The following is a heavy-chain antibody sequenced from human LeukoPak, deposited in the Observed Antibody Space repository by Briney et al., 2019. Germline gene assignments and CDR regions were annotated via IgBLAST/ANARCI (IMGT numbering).Heavy chain of an antibody. V-gene: IGHV3-11*01. J-gene: IGHJ4*02. CDR2: ISSSGSTI. CDR1: GFTFSDYY. Sequence: GGSLRLSCAASGFTFSDYYTSWIRQAPGKGLEWVSYISSSGSTIYYADSVKGGFTISRDNAKNSLYLQMNSLRAKDTALYYCARELGGFYYFDYWGQGTLVTVSS. CDR3: ARELGGFYYFDY.